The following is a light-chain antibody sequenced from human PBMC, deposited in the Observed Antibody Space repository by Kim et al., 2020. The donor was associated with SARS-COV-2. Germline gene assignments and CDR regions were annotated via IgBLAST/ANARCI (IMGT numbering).Light chain of an antibody. CDR2: HVS. V-gene: IGKV3-20*01. CDR1: HSLDDNF. Sequence: VMTQSPGILSLSPGDTAALSCRASHSLDDNFLAWFQQKPGQPPRLLLYHVSTRATGVPDRFTGSGSGTDFTLTISRLEADDFAIYYCQQYELSPWTFGRGTKLEI. CDR3: QQYELSPWT. J-gene: IGKJ2*02.